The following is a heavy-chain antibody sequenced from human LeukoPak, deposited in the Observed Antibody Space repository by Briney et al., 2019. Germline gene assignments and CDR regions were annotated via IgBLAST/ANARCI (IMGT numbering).Heavy chain of an antibody. CDR1: GFTFSSYG. CDR3: ASSWFDAFDI. V-gene: IGHV3-64*01. CDR2: ISSNGGST. J-gene: IGHJ3*02. D-gene: IGHD3-22*01. Sequence: GGSLRLSCAASGFTFSSYGMSWVRQAPGKGLEYVSAISSNGGSTYYANSVKGRFTISRDNSKNTLYLQMGSLRAEDMAVYYCASSWFDAFDIWGQGTMVTVSS.